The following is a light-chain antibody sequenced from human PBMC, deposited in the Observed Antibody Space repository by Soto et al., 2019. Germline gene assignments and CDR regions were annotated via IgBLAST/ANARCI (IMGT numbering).Light chain of an antibody. Sequence: QSVLPNPPSASGTPGQRVTISSSTINSRSGSNYVYWYQQLPGAAPKLLIYRNDQRPSGVPDRFSGSKSGTSASLAISGLRSEDEGDYFCAKWDDSLRVYVFGSGTKVTVL. CDR2: RND. CDR3: AKWDDSLRVYV. V-gene: IGLV1-47*01. J-gene: IGLJ1*01. CDR1: NSRSGSNY.